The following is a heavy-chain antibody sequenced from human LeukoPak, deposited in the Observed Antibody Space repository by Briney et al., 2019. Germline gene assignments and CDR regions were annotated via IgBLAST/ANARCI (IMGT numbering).Heavy chain of an antibody. V-gene: IGHV3-21*01. D-gene: IGHD2-2*02. CDR3: ARDIVVVPAAIPAYYYYYGMDV. J-gene: IGHJ6*02. Sequence: GGSLRLSCAASGFTFSGYSMNWVRQAPGKGLEWVSSISSSSGYIYYADSVKGRFTISRDNSKNTLYLQMNSLRAEDTAVYYCARDIVVVPAAIPAYYYYYGMDVWGQGTTVTVSS. CDR2: ISSSSGYI. CDR1: GFTFSGYS.